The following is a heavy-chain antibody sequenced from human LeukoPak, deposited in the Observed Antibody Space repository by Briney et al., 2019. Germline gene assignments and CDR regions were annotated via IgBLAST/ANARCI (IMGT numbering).Heavy chain of an antibody. V-gene: IGHV1-2*02. CDR1: GYTFTVYY. D-gene: IGHD2-2*01. CDR3: ARVAEDIVVVPAPENGWFDP. Sequence: ASVKVSCKASGYTFTVYYMHWVRQAPGQGLEWMGWINLNSGGTNYAQTLQGRVTMSRDTSISTAYMGLSRLRSDDAAVYYCARVAEDIVVVPAPENGWFDPWGQGTLVTVSS. CDR2: INLNSGGT. J-gene: IGHJ5*02.